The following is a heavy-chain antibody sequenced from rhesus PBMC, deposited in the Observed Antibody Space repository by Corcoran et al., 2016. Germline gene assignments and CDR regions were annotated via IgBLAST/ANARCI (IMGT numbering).Heavy chain of an antibody. D-gene: IGHD3-3*01. CDR3: ARAGLEWLSQYYFDY. CDR1: GGSIRTNY. J-gene: IGHJ4*01. V-gene: IGHV4-173*01. CDR2: ISGRGGRT. Sequence: QLQLQESGPGLVKPSETLSLTCAVSGGSIRTNYWSWIRQPPGKGLEWIGRISGRGGRTDYNPSLKSRLTISTDTSKNQFSLKLSSVTAADTAVYYCARAGLEWLSQYYFDYWGQGVLVTVSS.